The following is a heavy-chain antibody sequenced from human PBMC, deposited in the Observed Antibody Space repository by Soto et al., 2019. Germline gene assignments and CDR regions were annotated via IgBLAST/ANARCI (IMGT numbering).Heavy chain of an antibody. V-gene: IGHV3-30*01. J-gene: IGHJ4*02. Sequence: HVQLVESGGGVVQPGRSLRLSCAASGFTFSTSAMHWVRQAPGKGLEWVAVISYDGTNEHYEDTLKGRFHVSRDNSRNTLALQMNSLRPEDTAKYHCVASVFSLDYWGQGSLVTVSA. CDR1: GFTFSTSA. CDR3: VASVFSLDY. CDR2: ISYDGTNE. D-gene: IGHD2-8*01.